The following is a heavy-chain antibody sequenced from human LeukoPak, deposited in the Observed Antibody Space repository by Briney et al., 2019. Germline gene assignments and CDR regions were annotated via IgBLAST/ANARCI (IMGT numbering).Heavy chain of an antibody. CDR2: IYYSGST. D-gene: IGHD5-18*01. CDR1: GGSISSYY. J-gene: IGHJ3*02. Sequence: SETLSLTCTASGGSISSYYWSWIRQPPGKGLEWIGYIYYSGSTNYNPSLKSRVTISADTSKNQFSLKLSSVTAADTAVYYCAREVDTAMVDAFDIWGQGTMVTVSS. CDR3: AREVDTAMVDAFDI. V-gene: IGHV4-59*01.